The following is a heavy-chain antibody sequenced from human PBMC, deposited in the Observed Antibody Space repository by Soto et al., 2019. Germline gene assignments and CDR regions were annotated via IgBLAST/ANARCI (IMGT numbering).Heavy chain of an antibody. CDR3: ASPRISGWFGKSYGLHV. CDR2: ISYDGSNK. Sequence: VGSLRLSCAASGFTFSSCAMHWVRQAPGKGLEWVAVISYDGSNKYYADSVKGRFTISRDNSKNTLYLQMNSLRAEDTAVYYCASPRISGWFGKSYGLHVWGQGTTVILSS. D-gene: IGHD3-10*01. J-gene: IGHJ6*02. CDR1: GFTFSSCA. V-gene: IGHV3-30-3*01.